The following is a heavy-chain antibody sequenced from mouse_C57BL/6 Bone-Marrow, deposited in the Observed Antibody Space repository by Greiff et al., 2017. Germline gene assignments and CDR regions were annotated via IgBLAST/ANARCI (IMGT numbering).Heavy chain of an antibody. CDR2: IYPGSGST. Sequence: QVHVKQPGAELVKPGASVKMSCKASGYTFTSYWITWVKQRPGQGLEWIGDIYPGSGSTNYNEKFKSKATLTVDTSSSTAYMQLSSLTSEDSAVYYCARVYYCYAMDYWGQGTSVTGSS. D-gene: IGHD2-1*01. CDR1: GYTFTSYW. CDR3: ARVYYCYAMDY. J-gene: IGHJ4*01. V-gene: IGHV1-55*01.